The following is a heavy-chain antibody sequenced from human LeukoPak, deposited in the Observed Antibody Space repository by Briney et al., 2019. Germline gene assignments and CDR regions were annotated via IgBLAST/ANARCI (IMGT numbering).Heavy chain of an antibody. Sequence: ASVKVSCKASGYTFISYYMHWVRQAPGQGLEWMGWINPNSGGTNYAQKFQGRVTMTRDTSITTAYMELSRLSSDDTAVYYCARHPGKVANDWYFDLWGRGTLVTVSS. J-gene: IGHJ2*01. V-gene: IGHV1-2*02. CDR2: INPNSGGT. CDR3: ARHPGKVANDWYFDL. CDR1: GYTFISYY. D-gene: IGHD2-15*01.